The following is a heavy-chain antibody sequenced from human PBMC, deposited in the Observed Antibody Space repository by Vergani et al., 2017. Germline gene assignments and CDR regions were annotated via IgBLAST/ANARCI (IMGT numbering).Heavy chain of an antibody. CDR1: GYTFTGYY. V-gene: IGHV1-8*02. J-gene: IGHJ4*02. Sequence: QVQLVPGAEVKKPGASVKVSCKASGYTFTGYYMHWVRQATGQGLEWMGWMNHNRGNTGYAQKFQGRVTMTRNTSISTAYMELSSLRSEDTAVYYCARGRYNYWGQGTLVTVSS. CDR3: ARGRYNY. CDR2: MNHNRGNT. D-gene: IGHD5-24*01.